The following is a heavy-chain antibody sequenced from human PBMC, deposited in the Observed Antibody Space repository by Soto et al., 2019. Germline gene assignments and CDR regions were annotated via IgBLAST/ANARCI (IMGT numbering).Heavy chain of an antibody. CDR2: ITDSSSTI. J-gene: IGHJ4*02. CDR1: GFTFSTYN. Sequence: GGSLRLSCATSGFTFSTYNMNWVRQAPGRGLEWVSYITDSSSTIQYADSVKGRFTTSRDNAKNSLYLQMNSLRAEDTAVYYCARDKGSSSWHSFDYWGQGTLVTVSS. D-gene: IGHD2-2*01. V-gene: IGHV3-48*01. CDR3: ARDKGSSSWHSFDY.